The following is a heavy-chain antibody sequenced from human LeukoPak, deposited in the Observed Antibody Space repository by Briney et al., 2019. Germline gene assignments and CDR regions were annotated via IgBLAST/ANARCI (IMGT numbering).Heavy chain of an antibody. D-gene: IGHD3/OR15-3a*01. CDR3: ARDRTYGMDV. J-gene: IGHJ6*02. CDR1: GFTFSSYC. V-gene: IGHV3-74*01. Sequence: GGSLRLSCAASGFTFSSYCMHWVRQAPGKGLVWVSRIKSDGSSTSYADSVKGRFTISRDNAKNTLYLQMNSLRAEDTAVYYCARDRTYGMDVWGQGTTVTVSS. CDR2: IKSDGSST.